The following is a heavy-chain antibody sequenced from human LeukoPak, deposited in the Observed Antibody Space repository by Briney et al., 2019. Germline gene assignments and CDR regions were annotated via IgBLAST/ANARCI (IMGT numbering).Heavy chain of an antibody. J-gene: IGHJ6*02. CDR3: SLGYDSSGYYNSLDV. D-gene: IGHD3-22*01. CDR2: IYHSGST. V-gene: IGHV4-4*02. CDR1: GGSISDSNW. Sequence: SETLSLTCAVSGGSISDSNWWTWVRQPPAKGPEWIGEIYHSGSTNYNPSLRSRVTISIDKSKNQFSLKLSSVTAADTAVYYCSLGYDSSGYYNSLDVWGQGTTVTVSS.